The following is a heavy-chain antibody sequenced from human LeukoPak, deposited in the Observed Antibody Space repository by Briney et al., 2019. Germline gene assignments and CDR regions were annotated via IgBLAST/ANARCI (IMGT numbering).Heavy chain of an antibody. D-gene: IGHD3-3*01. Sequence: ASVKVSCKASGYTFTGYYMHWVRQAPGQGLEWMGWINPNSGGTNYAQKFQGRVTMTRDTSISTAYMELSRLRSDDTAVYYCARSFYDFWSGYYDAIDYWGQGTLVTVSS. CDR1: GYTFTGYY. CDR3: ARSFYDFWSGYYDAIDY. J-gene: IGHJ4*02. CDR2: INPNSGGT. V-gene: IGHV1-2*02.